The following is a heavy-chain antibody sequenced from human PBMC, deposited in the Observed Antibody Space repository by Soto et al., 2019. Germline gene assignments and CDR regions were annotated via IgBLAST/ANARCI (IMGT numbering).Heavy chain of an antibody. CDR3: ARGVSGWSPFDL. CDR1: GYTFTDYY. CDR2: INPNSGVT. V-gene: IGHV1-2*04. J-gene: IGHJ4*02. Sequence: VASVKVSCKTSGYTFTDYYVHWVRQAPGQGLEWMGWINPNSGVTNYAQKFQGWVTLTRDASVATAYMELNSLKSDDTAVFFCARGVSGWSPFDLWGQGTLVTVSS. D-gene: IGHD6-19*01.